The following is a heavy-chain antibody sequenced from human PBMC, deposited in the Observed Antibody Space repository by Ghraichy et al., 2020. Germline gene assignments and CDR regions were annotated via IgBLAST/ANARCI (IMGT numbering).Heavy chain of an antibody. J-gene: IGHJ5*02. CDR2: IFYDESNI. V-gene: IGHV3-33*01. Sequence: GGSLRLSCAASGFTFSTYGMHWVRQAPGKGLEWVAVIFYDESNIYYADSVKGRFTISRDNSKNTLYLEMNGLRSEDTAVYYCARGSLWFDPWGQGTLVTVSS. CDR3: ARGSLWFDP. D-gene: IGHD3-10*01. CDR1: GFTFSTYG.